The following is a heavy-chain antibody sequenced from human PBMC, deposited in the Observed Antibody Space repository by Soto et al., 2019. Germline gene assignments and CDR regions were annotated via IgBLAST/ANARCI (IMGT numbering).Heavy chain of an antibody. CDR2: ISRDGTNK. V-gene: IGHV3-30-3*01. J-gene: IGHJ4*02. Sequence: QVHLVASGGGVIQEGRSLTLSCEASGFTFRRHAIHWVRQAPGQGLEWVAVISRDGTNKYYEDSVKGRFTISRDNSKNPFSLQKNRLRPEEPAVYYWGRLGNGGVADSFGHRGQGTRVP. CDR3: GRLGNGGVADSFGH. CDR1: GFTFRRHA. D-gene: IGHD3-16*01.